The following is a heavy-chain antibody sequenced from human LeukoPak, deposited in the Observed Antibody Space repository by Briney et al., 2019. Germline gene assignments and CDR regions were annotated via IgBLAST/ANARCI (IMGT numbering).Heavy chain of an antibody. V-gene: IGHV3-53*01. CDR3: ARGVVFIAAAGGYYFDH. CDR1: GFTVSSNY. Sequence: GGSLRLSCAASGFTVSSNYMSWVRQAPGKGLEWVSVIYSGGSTYYADSVKGRFTISRDNSKNTLYLQMNSLRAEDTAVYYCARGVVFIAAAGGYYFDHWGQGTLVTVSS. CDR2: IYSGGST. D-gene: IGHD6-13*01. J-gene: IGHJ4*02.